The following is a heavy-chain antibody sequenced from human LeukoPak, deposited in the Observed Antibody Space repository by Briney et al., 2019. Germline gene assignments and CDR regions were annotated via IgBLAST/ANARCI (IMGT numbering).Heavy chain of an antibody. J-gene: IGHJ4*02. CDR3: ARHVPCDSSDYTLTY. D-gene: IGHD3-22*01. V-gene: IGHV4-59*08. CDR2: IYYSGST. Sequence: PSETLSLTCTVSGDSISNYFWSWIRQPPGKELEYIGYIYYSGSTNYNPSLKGRVTISADTSKNQLSLKLNSVTAADTAVYYCARHVPCDSSDYTLTYWGQGTLVTVSS. CDR1: GDSISNYF.